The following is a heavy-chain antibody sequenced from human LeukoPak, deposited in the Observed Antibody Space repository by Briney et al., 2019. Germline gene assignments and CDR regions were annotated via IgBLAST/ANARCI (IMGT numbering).Heavy chain of an antibody. Sequence: GGSLRLSCTAYGFTFGDYLISWFRQAPGKGLEWIGFISGGTTEYAASAKGRFTISRDDSTSIAYLQMNSLTTEDTAVYYCSRGSGWLSVYWGQGTLVTVSS. CDR3: SRGSGWLSVY. CDR1: GFTFGDYL. V-gene: IGHV3-49*03. J-gene: IGHJ4*02. D-gene: IGHD6-19*01. CDR2: ISGGTT.